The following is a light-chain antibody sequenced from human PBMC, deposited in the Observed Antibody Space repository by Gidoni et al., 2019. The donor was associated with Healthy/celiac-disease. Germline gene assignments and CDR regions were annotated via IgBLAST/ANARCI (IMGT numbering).Light chain of an antibody. V-gene: IGKV1-39*01. CDR3: QQSYSTPWT. CDR1: QSISSY. Sequence: DIQMTQSPSSLSASVGDSVTITCRASQSISSYLNWYQQKPGKAPKLLIYAASSLQSGVPSRFSGSGSGTDFTLTISSLQPEDFATYYCQQSYSTPWTFXXXTKVEIK. CDR2: AAS. J-gene: IGKJ1*01.